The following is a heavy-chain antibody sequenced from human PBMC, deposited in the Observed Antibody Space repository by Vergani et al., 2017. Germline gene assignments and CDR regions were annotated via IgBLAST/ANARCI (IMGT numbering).Heavy chain of an antibody. V-gene: IGHV4-61*02. CDR3: ARGSGSGYGAFDI. Sequence: QVQLQESGPGLVKPSQTLSLTCTVSGGSISSGSYYWSWIRQPAGKGLEWIGRIYTSGSTNYNPSLKSRVTISVDTSKNQFSLKLSSVTAADTAVYYCARGSGSGYGAFDIWGQGTMVTVSS. J-gene: IGHJ3*02. CDR2: IYTSGST. CDR1: GGSISSGSYY. D-gene: IGHD3-10*01.